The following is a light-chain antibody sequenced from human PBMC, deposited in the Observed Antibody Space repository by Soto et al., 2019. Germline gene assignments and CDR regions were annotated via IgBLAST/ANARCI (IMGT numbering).Light chain of an antibody. V-gene: IGKV3-20*01. CDR1: QSVSNSY. Sequence: EMVLTQSPGTLSLSPGERATLSCRASQSVSNSYLTWYQQKPGQAPRLLIYAASSRATGIPDRFSGSGSGTDFTLTISRLEPEDFAVYFCHQYGTSPGGTFGQGTKVEIK. CDR2: AAS. J-gene: IGKJ1*01. CDR3: HQYGTSPGGT.